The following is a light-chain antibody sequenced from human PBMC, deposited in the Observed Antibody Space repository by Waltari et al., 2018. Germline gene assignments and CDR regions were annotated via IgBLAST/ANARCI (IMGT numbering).Light chain of an antibody. V-gene: IGLV2-14*03. J-gene: IGLJ2*01. CDR3: SSFTSSTTGI. CDR2: DVT. Sequence: SALTPPDSVSGSPGQSITISCSGISSDSGGYNYVSWYQQHPGEAPKLIIYDVTNRPSGVSDRFSGSKSGSSASLTISGLQPDDEADYYCSSFTSSTTGIFGGGTKLTVL. CDR1: SSDSGGYNY.